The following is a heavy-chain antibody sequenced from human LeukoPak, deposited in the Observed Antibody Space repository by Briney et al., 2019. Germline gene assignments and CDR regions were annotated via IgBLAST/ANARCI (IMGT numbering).Heavy chain of an antibody. CDR1: GGSISSSSYY. D-gene: IGHD3-9*01. Sequence: SETLSLTCTVSGGSISSSSYYWGWIRQPPGKGLEWIGSIYYSGSTNYNPSLKSRVTISVDTSKNQFSLKLSSVTAADMAVYYCARSKDILTGYCFDYWGQGTLVTVSS. J-gene: IGHJ4*02. CDR2: IYYSGST. V-gene: IGHV4-39*07. CDR3: ARSKDILTGYCFDY.